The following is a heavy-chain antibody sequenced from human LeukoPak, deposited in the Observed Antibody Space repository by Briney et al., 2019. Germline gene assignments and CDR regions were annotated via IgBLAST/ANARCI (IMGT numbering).Heavy chain of an antibody. Sequence: GGSLRLSCAASGFTFSSYSINWVRQAPGKGLEWVSSISSSSSYIYYADSVKGRFTISRDNAKNSLYLQMNSLRAEDTAVYYCARDLLYYCDSSPRAFDIWGQGTMVTVSS. V-gene: IGHV3-21*01. D-gene: IGHD3-22*01. CDR1: GFTFSSYS. CDR3: ARDLLYYCDSSPRAFDI. J-gene: IGHJ3*02. CDR2: ISSSSSYI.